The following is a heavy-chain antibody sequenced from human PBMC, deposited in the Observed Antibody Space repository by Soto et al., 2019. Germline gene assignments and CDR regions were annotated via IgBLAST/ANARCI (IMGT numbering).Heavy chain of an antibody. J-gene: IGHJ4*02. CDR3: ATSGEVVVIAITL. CDR1: GGPISSSSYY. CDR2: IYYSGST. V-gene: IGHV4-39*01. Sequence: QLQLQESGPGLVKPSETLSLTCTVSGGPISSSSYYWGWIRQPPGKGLEWIGSIYYSGSTYYNPSLKSRVTISVDTSKNQFSLKLSSVTAADTAVYYCATSGEVVVIAITLWGQGTLVTVSS. D-gene: IGHD2-21*01.